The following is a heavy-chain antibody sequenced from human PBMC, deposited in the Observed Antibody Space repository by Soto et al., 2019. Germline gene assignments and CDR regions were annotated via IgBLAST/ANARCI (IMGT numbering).Heavy chain of an antibody. CDR1: GFSFSNYN. D-gene: IGHD3-3*01. Sequence: GGSLRLSCVASGFSFSNYNMNWVRQAPGKGLEWVSYITDSSDTVHYADSVRGRFTISRDNAESSLYLQMNSLRDEDTSVYFCARDFGHGYYLDYWGRGTLVTVSS. CDR2: ITDSSDTV. CDR3: ARDFGHGYYLDY. V-gene: IGHV3-48*02. J-gene: IGHJ4*02.